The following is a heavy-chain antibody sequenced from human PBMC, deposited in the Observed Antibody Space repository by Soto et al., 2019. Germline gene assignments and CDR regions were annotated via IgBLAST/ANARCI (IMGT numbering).Heavy chain of an antibody. CDR1: GGSISSSNW. CDR2: IYHSGST. Sequence: SETLSLTCAVSGGSISSSNWWSWVRQPPGKGLEWIGEIYHSGSTNYNPSLKSRVTISVDKSKNQFSLKLSSVTAADTAVYYCAREMLATIGEPNWFDPWGQGTLVTVSS. D-gene: IGHD5-12*01. V-gene: IGHV4-4*02. CDR3: AREMLATIGEPNWFDP. J-gene: IGHJ5*02.